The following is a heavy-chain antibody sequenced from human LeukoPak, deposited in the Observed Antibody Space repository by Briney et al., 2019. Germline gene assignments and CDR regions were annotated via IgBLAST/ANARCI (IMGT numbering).Heavy chain of an antibody. J-gene: IGHJ4*02. Sequence: SQTLSLTVAISGESVSSTGASWNWIRQSPSRSLEWLGRTYYRSQWYYEYALSVKSRIVVAPDTSNNQFSLQLNSVTPEDTAVYYCVRGNYNFDYWGQGSLVTVSS. V-gene: IGHV6-1*01. CDR2: TYYRSQWYY. CDR3: VRGNYNFDY. D-gene: IGHD5-24*01. CDR1: GESVSSTGAS.